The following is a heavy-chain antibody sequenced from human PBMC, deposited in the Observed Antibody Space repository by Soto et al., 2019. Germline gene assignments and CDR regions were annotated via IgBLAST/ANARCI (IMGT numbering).Heavy chain of an antibody. CDR3: ERIRNTGYGMDV. V-gene: IGHV2-70*01. CDR1: GFSLSTSGMC. J-gene: IGHJ6*02. Sequence: SGPTLVNPTQTLTLTCTFSGFSLSTSGMCVSWIRQPPGKALEWLALIDWDDDKYYSTSLKTRLTISKDTSKNQVVLTMTNMDPVETAKYYCERIRNTGYGMDVWGQGTTVTVSS. CDR2: IDWDDDK. D-gene: IGHD4-4*01.